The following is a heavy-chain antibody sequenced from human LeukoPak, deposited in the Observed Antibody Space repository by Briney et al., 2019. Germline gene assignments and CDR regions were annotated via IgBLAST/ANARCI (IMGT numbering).Heavy chain of an antibody. J-gene: IGHJ4*02. CDR3: ARGLVAGSIDY. V-gene: IGHV4-34*01. CDR1: GGSFSGYY. D-gene: IGHD6-19*01. Sequence: SETLSLTCAVYGGSFSGYYWSWIRQPPGKGLEWIGEINHSGSTDYNPSLKSRVTLSVDTSKNQFSLKLSSVTAADTAVYYCARGLVAGSIDYWGQGTLVTVSS. CDR2: INHSGST.